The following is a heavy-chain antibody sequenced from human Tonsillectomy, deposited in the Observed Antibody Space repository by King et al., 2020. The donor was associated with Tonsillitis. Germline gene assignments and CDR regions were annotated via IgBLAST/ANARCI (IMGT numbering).Heavy chain of an antibody. CDR3: ANHGDIGGFDY. D-gene: IGHD4-17*01. Sequence: VQLVESGGGVVQPGRSLRLSCAASGFTFSSYGMHWVRQAPGKGLQWVAVISYDGTHKYYADSVRGRFTISRDNSKNTLFLQMNTLRAEDTAVYYCANHGDIGGFDYWGQGTLVTVSS. CDR1: GFTFSSYG. J-gene: IGHJ4*02. CDR2: ISYDGTHK. V-gene: IGHV3-30*18.